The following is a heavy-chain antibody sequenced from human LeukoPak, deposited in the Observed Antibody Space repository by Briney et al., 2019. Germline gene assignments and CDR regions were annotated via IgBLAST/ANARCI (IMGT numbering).Heavy chain of an antibody. CDR1: GYTITGYY. CDR2: INPNNGGT. V-gene: IGHV1-2*02. CDR3: GRDRHWNQGNFDY. J-gene: IGHJ4*02. Sequence: GASGKVSCKAFGYTITGYYIHWVRQAPGQGLEWMGWINPNNGGTNSAQKFQGRVTMTRDTSIGTAYMELNRLTYDDTAVYYCGRDRHWNQGNFDYWGQGTLVTVSS. D-gene: IGHD1-1*01.